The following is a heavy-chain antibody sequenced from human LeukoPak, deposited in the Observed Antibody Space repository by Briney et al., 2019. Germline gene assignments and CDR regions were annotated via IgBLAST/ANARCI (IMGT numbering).Heavy chain of an antibody. D-gene: IGHD6-13*01. CDR1: GFTFSNAW. Sequence: GGSLRLSCAASGFTFSNAWMSWVRQAPGKGLEWVGRIKSKTDGGTTDYGAPVKGRFTISRDDSKNTLYLQMNSLKTEDTAVYYCTTDATAAGTNYYYYYYMDVWGKGTTVTVSS. V-gene: IGHV3-15*01. J-gene: IGHJ6*03. CDR3: TTDATAAGTNYYYYYYMDV. CDR2: IKSKTDGGTT.